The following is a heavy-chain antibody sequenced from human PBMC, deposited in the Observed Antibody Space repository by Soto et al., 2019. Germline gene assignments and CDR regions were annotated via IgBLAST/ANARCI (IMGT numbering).Heavy chain of an antibody. CDR1: GFTFSTYS. CDR2: ISSTGNTI. Sequence: EVQVVESGGGLVQPGGSLRLSCAASGFTFSTYSMNWVRQAPGKGLEWVSYISSTGNTIYYPDSVKGRFTISRDTAKKSLYLQMNSLRAEDTAVYYCARSGYFDYWGQGTLATVSS. V-gene: IGHV3-48*01. D-gene: IGHD2-8*02. J-gene: IGHJ4*02. CDR3: ARSGYFDY.